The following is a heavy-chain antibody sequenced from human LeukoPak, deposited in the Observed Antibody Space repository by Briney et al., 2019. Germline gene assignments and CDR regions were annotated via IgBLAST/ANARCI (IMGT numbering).Heavy chain of an antibody. J-gene: IGHJ4*02. CDR3: ARATIFGLGNDY. D-gene: IGHD3-3*01. Sequence: GGSLRLSCAASGFTFSNYNMNWVRQAPGKGLEWVSYIGSSSSAVYYADSVKGRFTISRDNAKNSLYLQMNSLRAEDTAVYYCARATIFGLGNDYWGQGTLVTVSS. V-gene: IGHV3-48*01. CDR1: GFTFSNYN. CDR2: IGSSSSAV.